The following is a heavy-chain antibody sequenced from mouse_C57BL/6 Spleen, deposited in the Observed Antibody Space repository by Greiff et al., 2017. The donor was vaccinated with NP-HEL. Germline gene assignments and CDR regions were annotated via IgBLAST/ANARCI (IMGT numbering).Heavy chain of an antibody. CDR2: INPNNGGT. V-gene: IGHV1-22*01. Sequence: VQLQQSGPELVKPGASVKMSCKASGYTFTDYNMHWVKQSHGKSLEWIGYINPNNGGTSYNQKFKGKATLTVNKSSSTAYMELRSLTSEDDAVDYCARGGDYVHYAMDYWGQGTSVTVSS. CDR1: GYTFTDYN. J-gene: IGHJ4*01. CDR3: ARGGDYVHYAMDY. D-gene: IGHD2-4*01.